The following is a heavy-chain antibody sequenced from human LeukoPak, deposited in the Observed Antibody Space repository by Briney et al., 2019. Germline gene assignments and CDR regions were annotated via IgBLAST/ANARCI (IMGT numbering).Heavy chain of an antibody. CDR1: GYTFTGYY. D-gene: IGHD6-6*01. CDR3: ARAPTIIAASDY. CDR2: INPNSGGT. J-gene: IGHJ4*02. V-gene: IGHV1-2*06. Sequence: GASVKISCKASGYTFTGYYMHWVRQAPGQGLEWMGRINPNSGGTNYAQKFQGRVTMTRDTSISTAYMELSRLRSDDTAVYYCARAPTIIAASDYWGQGTLVTVSS.